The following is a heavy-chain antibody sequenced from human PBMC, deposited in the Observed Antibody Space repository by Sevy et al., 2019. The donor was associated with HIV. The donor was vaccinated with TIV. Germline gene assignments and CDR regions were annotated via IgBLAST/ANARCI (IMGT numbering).Heavy chain of an antibody. V-gene: IGHV1-24*01. J-gene: IGHJ4*02. Sequence: GPSVKVSCKVSGYTLTELSMHWVRQAPGKGLEWMGGFDPEDGETIYAQKFQGRVTMTEDTSTDTAYMELSSLRSEDTAVYYCATGRSGYWWGHNDYWGQGTLVTVSS. CDR1: GYTLTELS. CDR3: ATGRSGYWWGHNDY. CDR2: FDPEDGET. D-gene: IGHD3-22*01.